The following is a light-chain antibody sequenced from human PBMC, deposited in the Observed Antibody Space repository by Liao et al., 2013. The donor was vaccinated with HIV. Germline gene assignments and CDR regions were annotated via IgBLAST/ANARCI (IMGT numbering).Light chain of an antibody. CDR2: QDS. CDR1: KLGDKY. CDR3: YSAADNIVV. V-gene: IGLV3-1*01. J-gene: IGLJ2*01. Sequence: SYELTQPPSVSVSPGQTASITCSGDKLGDKYACWYQQKPGQSPVLVIYQDSKRPSGIPERFSGSSSGTTVTLTISGAQVEDEADYYCYSAADNIVVFGGGTKLTVL.